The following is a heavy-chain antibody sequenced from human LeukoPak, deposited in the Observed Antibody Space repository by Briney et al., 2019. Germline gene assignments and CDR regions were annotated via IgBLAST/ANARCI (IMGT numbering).Heavy chain of an antibody. D-gene: IGHD2-15*01. CDR3: AREDCSGGDCTSFDY. V-gene: IGHV4-34*01. CDR1: GGTFSGYY. J-gene: IGHJ4*02. Sequence: PSETLSLTCAVYGGTFSGYYWSWIRQSPGKGLEWIGEINPGGSTNYNPSLESRVIISVDTSKNQFSLKMDSVSAADTAVYYCAREDCSGGDCTSFDYWGQGTLVTVSS. CDR2: INPGGST.